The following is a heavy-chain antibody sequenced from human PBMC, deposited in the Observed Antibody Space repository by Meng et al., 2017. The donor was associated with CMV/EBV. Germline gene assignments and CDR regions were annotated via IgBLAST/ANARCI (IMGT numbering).Heavy chain of an antibody. J-gene: IGHJ5*02. CDR3: ARDLRAGPSSSWLGQRENWFDP. Sequence: QVQLQESGPGLVKPSQTLSLPCTFSGGPIRSGDYYWSWIRQPPGKGLEWIGYIYYSGSTYYNPSLRSRVTISVDTSKNQFSLKLSSVTAADTAVYYCARDLRAGPSSSWLGQRENWFDPWGQGTMVTVSS. D-gene: IGHD6-13*01. CDR1: GGPIRSGDYY. CDR2: IYYSGST. V-gene: IGHV4-30-4*08.